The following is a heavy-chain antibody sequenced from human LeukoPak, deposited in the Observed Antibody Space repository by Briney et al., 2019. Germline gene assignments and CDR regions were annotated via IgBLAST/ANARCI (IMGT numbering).Heavy chain of an antibody. J-gene: IGHJ3*02. V-gene: IGHV3-21*01. Sequence: GGSLRLSCAASGFTSSSYSMNWVRQAPGKGLEWVSSISSSSSYINYADSVKGRFTISRDNAKNSLYLQMNSLRAEDTAVYYCAREGYYYDSSGYYPLDAFDIWGQGTMVTVSS. CDR3: AREGYYYDSSGYYPLDAFDI. D-gene: IGHD3-22*01. CDR2: ISSSSSYI. CDR1: GFTSSSYS.